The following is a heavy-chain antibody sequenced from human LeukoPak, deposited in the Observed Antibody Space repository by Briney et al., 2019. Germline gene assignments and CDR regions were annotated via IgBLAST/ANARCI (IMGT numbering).Heavy chain of an antibody. CDR2: IYYSGST. Sequence: KPSETLSPTCTVSGGSISSYNWSWIRQPPGKGLEWIGYIYYSGSTDYNPSLKSRVTISLDTSKNQFSLKLSSVTAADTAVYYCAREYHYYDTRGYYYFDYWGHGTLVTVSS. D-gene: IGHD3-22*01. V-gene: IGHV4-59*01. CDR1: GGSISSYN. J-gene: IGHJ4*01. CDR3: AREYHYYDTRGYYYFDY.